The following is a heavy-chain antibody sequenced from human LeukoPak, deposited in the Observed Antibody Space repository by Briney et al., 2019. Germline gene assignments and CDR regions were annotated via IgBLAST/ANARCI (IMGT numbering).Heavy chain of an antibody. CDR1: GFTFSSYA. D-gene: IGHD6-19*01. Sequence: GGSLRLSCAASGFTFSSYAMHWVRQAPGKGLGWVAVISYDGSNKYYADSVKGRFTISRDNSKNTLYLQMNSLRAEDTAVYYCAREGEWLVQGAFDIWGQGTMVTVSS. CDR3: AREGEWLVQGAFDI. J-gene: IGHJ3*02. V-gene: IGHV3-30*04. CDR2: ISYDGSNK.